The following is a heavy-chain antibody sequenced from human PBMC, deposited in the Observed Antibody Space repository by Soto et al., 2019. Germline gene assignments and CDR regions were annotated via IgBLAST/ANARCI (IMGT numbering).Heavy chain of an antibody. D-gene: IGHD2-2*03. CDR3: ARLLGYARGRSDY. CDR1: GGSISSGGYS. Sequence: SETLSLTCAVSGGSISSGGYSWSWIRQPPGKGLEWIGYIYHSVSTYYNPSLKSRVTISVDRSKNQFSLKLSSVTAADTAVYYCARLLGYARGRSDYWGRGTLVTVSA. CDR2: IYHSVST. J-gene: IGHJ4*02. V-gene: IGHV4-30-2*01.